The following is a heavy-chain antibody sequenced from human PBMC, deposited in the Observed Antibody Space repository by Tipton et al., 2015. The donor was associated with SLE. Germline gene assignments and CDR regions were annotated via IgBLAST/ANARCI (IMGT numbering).Heavy chain of an antibody. J-gene: IGHJ5*02. Sequence: TLSLTCTVSGGSISSRSYSWGWIRQPPGKGLEWIGTIFYSGNTDYNPSLKGRVTISVDTSKNQFSLKLSSVTAADTAVYYCASEVAFCTSTSCQGGFDPWGQGTLVTVSS. CDR2: IFYSGNT. D-gene: IGHD2-2*01. V-gene: IGHV4-39*07. CDR1: GGSISSRSYS. CDR3: ASEVAFCTSTSCQGGFDP.